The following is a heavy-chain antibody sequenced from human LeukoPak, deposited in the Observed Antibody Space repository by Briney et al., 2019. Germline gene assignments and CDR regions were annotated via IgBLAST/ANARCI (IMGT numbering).Heavy chain of an antibody. CDR1: GFTFSSYE. J-gene: IGHJ4*02. CDR3: ARETYYYDSSGYYSDY. CDR2: ISSSGSTI. V-gene: IGHV3-48*03. Sequence: PGGSLRLSCAASGFTFSSYEMNWVRQAPGKGLECGSYISSSGSTIYYADSVKGRFTISRDNAKNSLYLQMNSLRAEDTAVYYCARETYYYDSSGYYSDYWGQGTLVTVSS. D-gene: IGHD3-22*01.